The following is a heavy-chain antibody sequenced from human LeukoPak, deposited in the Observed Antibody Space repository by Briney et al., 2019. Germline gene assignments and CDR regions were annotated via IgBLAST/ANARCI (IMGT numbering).Heavy chain of an antibody. D-gene: IGHD2-15*01. J-gene: IGHJ4*02. CDR1: GGTFSSYA. CDR3: ARDRSHLYCSGGSCYSAPFDY. V-gene: IGHV1-69*01. CDR2: IIPIFGTA. Sequence: GASVKVSCKASGGTFSSYAISWVRQAPGQGLEWMGGIIPIFGTANYAQKFQGRVTITADESTSTAYMELRSLRSEDTAVYYCARDRSHLYCSGGSCYSAPFDYWGQGTLVTVSS.